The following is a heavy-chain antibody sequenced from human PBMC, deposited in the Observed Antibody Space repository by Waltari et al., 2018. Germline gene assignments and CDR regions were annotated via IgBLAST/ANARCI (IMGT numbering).Heavy chain of an antibody. D-gene: IGHD2-2*01. J-gene: IGHJ5*02. Sequence: EVQLVESGGDLIQPGGSLRLSCAASGFTVSSNYMSWVHQAPGKGLEWVSIIYSGGSTYYGDSVKGRFTISRDSSKTTLYLQMNSLRAEDTAVYYCARDYCDRTSCSVAWGQGTLVTVSS. CDR2: IYSGGST. V-gene: IGHV3-53*01. CDR1: GFTVSSNY. CDR3: ARDYCDRTSCSVA.